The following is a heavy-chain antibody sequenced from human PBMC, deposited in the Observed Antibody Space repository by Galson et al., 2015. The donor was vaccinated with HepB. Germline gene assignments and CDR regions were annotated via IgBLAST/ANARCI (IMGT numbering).Heavy chain of an antibody. CDR3: ARGNYYVSGTYYKSANFDY. J-gene: IGHJ4*02. V-gene: IGHV4-4*02. CDR1: GGSISINYW. Sequence: LSLTCAVSGGSISINYWWTWVRQPPGKGLEWIGEIYHSGSTNYNPSLKSRLTVSVDKSKNQFSLKLSSVTAADTAVYYCARGNYYVSGTYYKSANFDYWGQGSLVTVFS. CDR2: IYHSGST. D-gene: IGHD3-10*01.